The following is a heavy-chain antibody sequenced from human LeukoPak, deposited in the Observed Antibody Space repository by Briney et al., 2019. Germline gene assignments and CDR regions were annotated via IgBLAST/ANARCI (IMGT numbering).Heavy chain of an antibody. CDR3: ARPGYCSGGSCYSGDYYYGMDV. CDR2: ISSSSYI. D-gene: IGHD2-15*01. J-gene: IGHJ6*02. CDR1: GFTFSSYS. V-gene: IGHV3-21*01. Sequence: GGSLRLSCAASGFTFSSYSMNWVRQAPGKGLEWVSSISSSSYIYYADSVKGRFTISRDNAKNSLYLQMNSLRAEDTAVYYCARPGYCSGGSCYSGDYYYGMDVWGQGTTVTVSS.